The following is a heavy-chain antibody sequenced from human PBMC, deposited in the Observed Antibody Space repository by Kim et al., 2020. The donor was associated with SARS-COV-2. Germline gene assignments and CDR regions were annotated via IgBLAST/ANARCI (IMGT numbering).Heavy chain of an antibody. CDR2: FDPEDGET. CDR1: GYTLTELS. CDR3: ATGLWFGELLGY. J-gene: IGHJ4*02. Sequence: ASVKVSCKVSGYTLTELSMHWVRQAPGKGLEWMGGFDPEDGETIYAQKFQGRVTMTEDTSTDTAYMELSSLRSEDTAVYYCATGLWFGELLGYWGQGTLVTVYS. D-gene: IGHD3-10*01. V-gene: IGHV1-24*01.